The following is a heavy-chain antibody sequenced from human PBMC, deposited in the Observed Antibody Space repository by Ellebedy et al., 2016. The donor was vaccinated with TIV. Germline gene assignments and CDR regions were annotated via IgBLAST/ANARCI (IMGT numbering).Heavy chain of an antibody. D-gene: IGHD4-17*01. Sequence: GESLKISCEASGFSFSSYWMSWVRQAPGKGLEWVANIRLDGSDKYYMDSVKGQFTVSRDNAKNSLYLQMTSLRADDTAVYYCATDGSYGDYLSPTHAFVIWGQGTMVTVSS. J-gene: IGHJ3*02. V-gene: IGHV3-7*01. CDR2: IRLDGSDK. CDR3: ATDGSYGDYLSPTHAFVI. CDR1: GFSFSSYW.